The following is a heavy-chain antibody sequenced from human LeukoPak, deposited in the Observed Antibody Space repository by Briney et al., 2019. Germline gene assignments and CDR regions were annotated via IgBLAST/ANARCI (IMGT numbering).Heavy chain of an antibody. CDR1: GGTFSSYA. J-gene: IGHJ6*03. CDR2: ISAYNGNT. CDR3: ARSPEDCSGGSCYFYYYYYMDV. Sequence: GSSVKVSCKASGGTFSSYAISWVRQAPGQGLEWMGWISAYNGNTNYAQKLQGRVTMTTDTSTSTAYMELRSLRSDDTAVYYCARSPEDCSGGSCYFYYYYYMDVWGKGTTVTVSS. D-gene: IGHD2-15*01. V-gene: IGHV1-18*01.